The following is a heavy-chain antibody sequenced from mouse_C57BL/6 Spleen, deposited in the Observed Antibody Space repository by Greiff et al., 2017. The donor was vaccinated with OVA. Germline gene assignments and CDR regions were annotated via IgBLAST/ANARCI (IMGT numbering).Heavy chain of an antibody. Sequence: EVQGVEPEGGLVQPGSSMKLSCTASGFTFSDYYMAWVRQVPEQGLEWVANINYDGSSTYYLDSLKSRFIMSRDNAKNILYLQMSSLKSEDASAYYCARAGNYGEYAMDYWGQGTSVTVSS. D-gene: IGHD2-1*01. CDR2: INYDGSST. CDR3: ARAGNYGEYAMDY. V-gene: IGHV5-16*01. CDR1: GFTFSDYY. J-gene: IGHJ4*01.